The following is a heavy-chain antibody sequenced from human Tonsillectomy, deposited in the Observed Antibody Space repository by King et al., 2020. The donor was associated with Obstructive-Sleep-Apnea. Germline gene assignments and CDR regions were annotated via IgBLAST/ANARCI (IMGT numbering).Heavy chain of an antibody. J-gene: IGHJ4*02. D-gene: IGHD2-21*01. CDR3: ARDPYSYFDY. Sequence: RVQLQESGPGLVKPSETLSLTCTVFGGSISSSYYWGWIRQPPGKGLEWIGSIYYGGSTYYNPSLKSRVTISIDTSKNQFSLKLSSVTAADTAVYYCARDPYSYFDYWGQGTLVTVSS. V-gene: IGHV4-39*06. CDR1: GGSISSSYY. CDR2: IYYGGST.